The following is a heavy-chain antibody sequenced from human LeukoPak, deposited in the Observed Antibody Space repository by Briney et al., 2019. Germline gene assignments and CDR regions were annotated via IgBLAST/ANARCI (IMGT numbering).Heavy chain of an antibody. J-gene: IGHJ4*02. CDR2: INSDGSST. Sequence: PGGSLRLSCAASGFTFSSYWMHWVRQAPGKGLVWVSRINSDGSSTSYADSVKGRFTISRDNAKNTLYLQVNSLRAEDTAVYYCARTSIAAAGIHYWGQGTLVTVSS. D-gene: IGHD6-13*01. V-gene: IGHV3-74*01. CDR1: GFTFSSYW. CDR3: ARTSIAAAGIHY.